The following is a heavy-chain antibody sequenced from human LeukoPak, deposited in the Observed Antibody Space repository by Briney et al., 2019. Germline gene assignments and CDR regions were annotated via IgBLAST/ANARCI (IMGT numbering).Heavy chain of an antibody. D-gene: IGHD5-12*01. V-gene: IGHV3-74*01. CDR1: GFTFSSYW. CDR3: ARDRYSNWFDP. Sequence: GGSLRLSCAASGFTFSSYWMHWVRQAPGKGLVWVSRINSDGSSTSYADSVKGRFTISRDNAKNTLYLQMNSRRAEDMAVYYCARDRYSNWFDPWGQGTLVTVSS. CDR2: INSDGSST. J-gene: IGHJ5*02.